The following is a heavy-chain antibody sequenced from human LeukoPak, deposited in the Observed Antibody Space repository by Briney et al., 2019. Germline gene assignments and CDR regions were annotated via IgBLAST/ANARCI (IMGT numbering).Heavy chain of an antibody. CDR1: VGSLSSYY. CDR3: ARHAGFGMAIYPMDV. V-gene: IGHV4-4*07. CDR2: IYIAGSP. D-gene: IGHD3-9*01. Sequence: PSETLSLTHAVSVGSLSSYYCSWVPHPSGKGLEWSGRIYIAGSPEYNPSLKSRVTISLDKCKNHFSLKLSSVTAADTAVYYCARHAGFGMAIYPMDVCGKGTTVTVSS. J-gene: IGHJ6*03.